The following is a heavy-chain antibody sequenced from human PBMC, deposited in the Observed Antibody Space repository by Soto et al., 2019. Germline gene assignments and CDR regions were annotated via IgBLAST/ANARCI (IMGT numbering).Heavy chain of an antibody. CDR2: IYWDDDK. Sequence: QITLKESGPTLVQPTQTLTLTCTFSGFSLSDSGVGVGWIRQPPGKALEWLALIYWDDDKRYSPSLRSRLTITKDTSINQVVLTMTNMDPVDTGTYYCAHWTPPLLGSYYNYFDYWGQGTLVIVSS. CDR1: GFSLSDSGVG. D-gene: IGHD3-10*01. CDR3: AHWTPPLLGSYYNYFDY. V-gene: IGHV2-5*02. J-gene: IGHJ4*02.